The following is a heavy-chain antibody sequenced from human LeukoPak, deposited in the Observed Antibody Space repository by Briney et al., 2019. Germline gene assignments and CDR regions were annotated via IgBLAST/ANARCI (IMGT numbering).Heavy chain of an antibody. CDR3: ARDPYSGGYGDYYYYYMDV. Sequence: GGSLRLSCAASGFTFSNYPMHWVRQAPGKGLEWVSSITSSSSYIYYADSVKGRFTISRDNAKNSLYLQINSLRAEDTAVYYCARDPYSGGYGDYYYYYMDVWGKGTTVTISS. J-gene: IGHJ6*03. CDR1: GFTFSNYP. CDR2: ITSSSSYI. V-gene: IGHV3-21*01. D-gene: IGHD1-26*01.